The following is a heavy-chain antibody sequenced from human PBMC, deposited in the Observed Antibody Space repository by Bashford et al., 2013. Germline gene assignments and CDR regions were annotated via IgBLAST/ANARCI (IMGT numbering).Heavy chain of an antibody. CDR1: GGSISSYY. Sequence: SETLSLTCTVSGGSISSYYWTWIRQPAGKGLEWIGRIYTNGSTNYNPSLKSRVTMSVDVSKSQFSLKLSSVTAADTAMYYCARDIAHSSSYPGLFDYWGQGNPGHRLL. CDR2: IYTNGST. CDR3: ARDIAHSSSYPGLFDY. V-gene: IGHV4-4*07. J-gene: IGHJ4*02. D-gene: IGHD6-13*01.